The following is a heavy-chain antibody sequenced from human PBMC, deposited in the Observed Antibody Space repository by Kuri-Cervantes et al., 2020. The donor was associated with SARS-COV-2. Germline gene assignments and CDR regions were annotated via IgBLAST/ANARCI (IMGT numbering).Heavy chain of an antibody. Sequence: GSLRLSCVGSGFTVSRNHMIWVRQAPGKGLEWIGSIYYSGSTYYNPSLKSRVTISVDTSKNQFSLKLSSVTAADTAVYYCARDGVAAAPDYWGQGTLVTVSS. V-gene: IGHV4-39*07. CDR2: IYYSGST. J-gene: IGHJ4*02. CDR1: GFTVSRNH. CDR3: ARDGVAAAPDY. D-gene: IGHD6-13*01.